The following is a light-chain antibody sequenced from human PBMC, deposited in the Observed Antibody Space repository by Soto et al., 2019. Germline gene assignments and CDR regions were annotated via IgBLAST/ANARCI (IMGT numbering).Light chain of an antibody. CDR1: QGIRNY. J-gene: IGKJ3*01. CDR3: QKYSSVPV. V-gene: IGKV1-27*01. CDR2: AAS. Sequence: DIQMTQSPTSLSASVRDRVTITCRASQGIRNYVAWYQQIPGKAPKLLIYAASTLQSGVPSRFSGSGAGTDFTLTINGLQPEDVATYSSQKYSSVPVFGPGTKVEI.